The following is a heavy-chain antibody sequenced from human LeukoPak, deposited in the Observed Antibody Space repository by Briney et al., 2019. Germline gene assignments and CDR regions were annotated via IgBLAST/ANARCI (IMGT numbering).Heavy chain of an antibody. Sequence: GESLKISCKGSGYRFTSDWIGWVRQMPGKGLEWMGIIYPGDSDTRYSPSFQGQVTISADKSISTAYLQWSSLKASDTAMYYCARIPVDYYDSSGYSIYFDYWGQGTLVTVSS. V-gene: IGHV5-51*01. D-gene: IGHD3-22*01. CDR3: ARIPVDYYDSSGYSIYFDY. J-gene: IGHJ4*02. CDR2: IYPGDSDT. CDR1: GYRFTSDW.